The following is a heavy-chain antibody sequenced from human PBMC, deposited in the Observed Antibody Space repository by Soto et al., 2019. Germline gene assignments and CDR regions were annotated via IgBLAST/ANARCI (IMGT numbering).Heavy chain of an antibody. CDR1: GDTFSNLA. CDR2: LIILFGTP. V-gene: IGHV1-69*01. Sequence: QVQLVQSGAEVKKPGSSVKVSCKASGDTFSNLAISWVRQAPGQGLEWMGGLIILFGTPNYAQKFQGRLTITADDSTSTAYMELSGLRSEDTAVYYCASDEIGVMSSLGYSHYWGQGTRVTVSS. CDR3: ASDEIGVMSSLGYSHY. J-gene: IGHJ4*02. D-gene: IGHD3-10*01.